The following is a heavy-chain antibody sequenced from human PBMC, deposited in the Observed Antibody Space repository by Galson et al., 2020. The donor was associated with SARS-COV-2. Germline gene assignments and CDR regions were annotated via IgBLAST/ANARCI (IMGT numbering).Heavy chain of an antibody. Sequence: GGSLRLSCADSGFTSSNSPMHWVRQAPGKGLEWVAVMSYLGTNIYYSDSVKGRFTISSDSSKNTLYLQMNSLRAEDTAVYYCTRAASAYYYYMDVWGKGTTVTVSS. V-gene: IGHV3-30*01. D-gene: IGHD3-10*01. CDR1: GFTSSNSP. J-gene: IGHJ6*03. CDR2: MSYLGTNI. CDR3: TRAASAYYYYMDV.